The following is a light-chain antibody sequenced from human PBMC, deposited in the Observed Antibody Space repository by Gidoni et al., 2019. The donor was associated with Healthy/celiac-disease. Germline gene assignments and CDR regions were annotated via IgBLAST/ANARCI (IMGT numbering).Light chain of an antibody. CDR2: EAS. CDR1: QGISSA. V-gene: IGKV1-13*02. Sequence: AIQLTQSPSSLSAFVGDRVTITSRASQGISSALAWYQQKPGKAPKLLIYEASSLESGVPSRFSGSGAGTDFTLTISSLQHEELATYYCQQFNSYPLTFGGGTKVEIK. CDR3: QQFNSYPLT. J-gene: IGKJ4*01.